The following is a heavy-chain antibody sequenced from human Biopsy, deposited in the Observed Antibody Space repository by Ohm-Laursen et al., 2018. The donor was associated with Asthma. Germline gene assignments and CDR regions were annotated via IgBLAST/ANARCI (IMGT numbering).Heavy chain of an antibody. CDR1: GDSIDSGDYS. D-gene: IGHD2-21*02. J-gene: IGHJ5*02. CDR3: ARVSNCGDDYYALDA. V-gene: IGHV4-30-2*06. CDR2: IFCSGDT. Sequence: QTLSLTCGVSGDSIDSGDYSWTWIRQSPGVGLEWIGYIFCSGDTYYNRSLKHRVYISIDRSKNEFSLRLRSLTAADTAVYFCARVSNCGDDYYALDAWGPGTTVSVSS.